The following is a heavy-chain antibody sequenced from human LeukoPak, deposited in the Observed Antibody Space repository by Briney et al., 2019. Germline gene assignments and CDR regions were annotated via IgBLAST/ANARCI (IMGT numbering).Heavy chain of an antibody. CDR1: GFTFRSYS. Sequence: PGGSLRLSCAAPGFTFRSYSMNWVRQAPRKGLEWVSSIISSSSVIYYADSVTGRFTISRDNSKNTVDLQVNSLRAEDTAVYYCARVWELSYDYWGQGTLVTVSS. D-gene: IGHD3-16*02. J-gene: IGHJ4*02. V-gene: IGHV3-21*04. CDR3: ARVWELSYDY. CDR2: IISSSSVI.